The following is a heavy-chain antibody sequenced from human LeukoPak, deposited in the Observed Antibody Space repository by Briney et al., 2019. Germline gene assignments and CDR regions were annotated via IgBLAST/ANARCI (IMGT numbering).Heavy chain of an antibody. CDR1: GGSFSGYY. D-gene: IGHD6-13*01. CDR2: INHSGST. CDR3: ARGLMGGMAAAQPSFVY. Sequence: PSETLSLTCAVYGGSFSGYYWSWIRQPPGKGLEWIGEINHSGSTNSTPSLKSRVTISVDTSKNQFSLKLSSVTAADTAVYYCARGLMGGMAAAQPSFVYWGQGTLVTVSS. J-gene: IGHJ4*02. V-gene: IGHV4-34*01.